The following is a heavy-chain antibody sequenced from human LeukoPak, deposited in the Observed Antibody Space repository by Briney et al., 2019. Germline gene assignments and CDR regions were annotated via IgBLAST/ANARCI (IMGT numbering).Heavy chain of an antibody. Sequence: GGSLSLSCAASGFTFSSYWMHWVRQAPGKGLVWVSHITTDGSSTTYADSVKGRFTISRDNAKNTLYLQMNSLRAEDTAVYYCARDDGSYYVWGQGALVTVSS. CDR1: GFTFSSYW. V-gene: IGHV3-74*01. CDR3: ARDDGSYYV. D-gene: IGHD1-26*01. CDR2: ITTDGSST. J-gene: IGHJ4*02.